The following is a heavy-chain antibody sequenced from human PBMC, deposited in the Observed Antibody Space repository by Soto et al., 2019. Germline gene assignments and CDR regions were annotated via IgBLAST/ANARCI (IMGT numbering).Heavy chain of an antibody. CDR1: GFTFTNHC. CDR2: INPEGTKK. J-gene: IGHJ6*02. CDR3: ARETYCTSINSYGDDYYDIDV. V-gene: IGHV3-7*01. D-gene: IGHD2-2*01. Sequence: GGSLRLSCATSGFTFTNHCMRWVRQAPEKGLEWVANINPEGTKKYYVDSVEGRFTISRDNAKTSLYLQMNSLRAEDTAVYYCARETYCTSINSYGDDYYDIDVWGHGTTVTVSS.